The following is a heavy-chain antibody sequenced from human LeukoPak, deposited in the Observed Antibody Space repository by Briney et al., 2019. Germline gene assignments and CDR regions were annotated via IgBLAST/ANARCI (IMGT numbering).Heavy chain of an antibody. CDR1: GESFSDNY. CDR3: ARSPAISWSNFDY. D-gene: IGHD6-13*01. CDR2: IHPRGST. V-gene: IGHV4-34*01. Sequence: SETLSLTCAVYGESFSDNYWSWIRQSPNKGLEWIGEIHPRGSTSYKLSLKSRVTISVDRSKNQFSLKLTSVTAADTAVYYCARSPAISWSNFDYGGHGVLVTVSS. J-gene: IGHJ4*01.